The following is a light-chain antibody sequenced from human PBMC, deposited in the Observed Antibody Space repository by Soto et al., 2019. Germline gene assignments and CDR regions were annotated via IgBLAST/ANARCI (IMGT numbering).Light chain of an antibody. CDR3: QQLNSYPRT. J-gene: IGKJ1*01. CDR2: AAS. V-gene: IGKV1-9*01. CDR1: QGVSNH. Sequence: IPLTQSASCLCASVGDRVSIXCRASQGVSNHLGWYQQKAGKAPKLPIYAASTLQGGGPSRFSGSGSATAFTRTISSLQPEDFATYYGQQLNSYPRTFGQGTKVDIK.